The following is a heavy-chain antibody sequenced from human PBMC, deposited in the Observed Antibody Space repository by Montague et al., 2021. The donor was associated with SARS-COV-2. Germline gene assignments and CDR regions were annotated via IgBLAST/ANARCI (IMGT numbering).Heavy chain of an antibody. J-gene: IGHJ5*02. CDR3: ARDGHRRLSIEGRFDP. CDR2: ISDDGTNK. CDR1: GFTFRSYA. V-gene: IGHV3-30*04. Sequence: SLRLSCAASGFTFRSYAMHWVRPTPGQGLEWVASISDDGTNKFYVDSVKGRFTISRDNSKNSLYLQMNSLRADDTAVYYCARDGHRRLSIEGRFDPWGQGTLVTVSS. D-gene: IGHD6-6*01.